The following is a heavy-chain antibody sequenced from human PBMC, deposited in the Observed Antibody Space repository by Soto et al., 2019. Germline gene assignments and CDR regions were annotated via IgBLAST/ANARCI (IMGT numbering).Heavy chain of an antibody. CDR1: GFPFSNYD. CDR2: IGTAGDT. Sequence: GGSLRLSCAASGFPFSNYDLHWLRQVTGKGLEWVSTIGTAGDTYYPGSVKGRFTISRENAKNSLYLQMNSLRAEDTAVYYCARGRLISLYYFDYWGQGTLVSVSS. J-gene: IGHJ4*02. V-gene: IGHV3-13*01. D-gene: IGHD2-15*01. CDR3: ARGRLISLYYFDY.